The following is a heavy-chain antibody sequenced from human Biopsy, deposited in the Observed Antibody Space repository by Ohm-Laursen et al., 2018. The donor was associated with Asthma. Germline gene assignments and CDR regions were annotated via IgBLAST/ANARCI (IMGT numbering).Heavy chain of an antibody. CDR2: INAGKGNT. CDR1: GYSFISYA. V-gene: IGHV1-3*01. J-gene: IGHJ3*02. CDR3: ARTYYDFLTGQVNDAFAM. D-gene: IGHD3-9*01. Sequence: GSSVKVSCKASGYSFISYAIHWVRQAPGQRLEWMGWINAGKGNTKNSQKFQGRVTISRDTSASTAYMDLSSLRSEDTTVYYCARTYYDFLTGQVNDAFAMWGQGTMVTVSS.